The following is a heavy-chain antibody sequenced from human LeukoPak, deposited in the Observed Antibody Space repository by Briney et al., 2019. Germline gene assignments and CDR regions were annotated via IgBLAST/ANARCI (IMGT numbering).Heavy chain of an antibody. CDR3: AKVDSGSYYNSGMDV. CDR1: GFTFDDYA. Sequence: PGGSQRLSCAASGFTFDDYAMHWVRQAPGKGLEWVSLISWDGGSTYYADSVKGRFTISRDNSKNSLYLQMNSLRAEDTALYYCAKVDSGSYYNSGMDVWGKGTTVTVSS. J-gene: IGHJ6*03. CDR2: ISWDGGST. D-gene: IGHD3-10*01. V-gene: IGHV3-43D*03.